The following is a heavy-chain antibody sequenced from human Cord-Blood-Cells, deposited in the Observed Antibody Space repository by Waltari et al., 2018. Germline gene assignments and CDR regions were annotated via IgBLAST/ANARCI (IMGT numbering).Heavy chain of an antibody. CDR3: ARDHGAFDI. J-gene: IGHJ3*02. CDR1: GYTLTSYA. CDR2: IKAGNGNT. V-gene: IGHV1-3*01. Sequence: QVQLVQSGAEVKKPGASVKVSCKASGYTLTSYAMHLLRQAPGQRLEWRGWIKAGNGNTKYSKKFQGRVTITRDTSARTAYMELSSLRSEDTAVYYCARDHGAFDIWGQGTMVTVSS.